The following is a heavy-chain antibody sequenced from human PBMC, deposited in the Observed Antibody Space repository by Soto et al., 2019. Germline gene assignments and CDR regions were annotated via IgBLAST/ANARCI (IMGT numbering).Heavy chain of an antibody. Sequence: QVQLQESGPGLVKPSQTPSLTCTVSGGSISSGGYYWSWIRQHPGKGLEWIGYIYYSGSTYYNPSLKSRVTISVDTSKNQFSLKLSSVTAADTAVYYCARDQYGDNWYFDLWGRGTLVTVSS. J-gene: IGHJ2*01. D-gene: IGHD4-17*01. CDR3: ARDQYGDNWYFDL. V-gene: IGHV4-31*03. CDR2: IYYSGST. CDR1: GGSISSGGYY.